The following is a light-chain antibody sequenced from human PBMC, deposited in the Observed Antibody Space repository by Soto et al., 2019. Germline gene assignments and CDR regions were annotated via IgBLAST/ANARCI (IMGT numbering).Light chain of an antibody. J-gene: IGLJ1*01. CDR2: NNN. CDR3: QSYDSSLSGYV. CDR1: SSNIGAGYD. Sequence: QLVLTQPPSVSGAPGQRVTISCTGSSSNIGAGYDVHWYQQLPGTAPKLLIYNNNNRPSGVPDRFSGSKSGTSASLAITGLQAEDEADYYCQSYDSSLSGYVFGTGPSSPS. V-gene: IGLV1-40*01.